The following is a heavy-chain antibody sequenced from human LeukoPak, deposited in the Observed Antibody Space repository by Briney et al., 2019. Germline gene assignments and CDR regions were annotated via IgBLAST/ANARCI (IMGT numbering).Heavy chain of an antibody. Sequence: TSETLSLTCTVSGGSISSYYWSWIRQPPGKGLEWIGHIYYSGSTNYNPSLKSRVTISVDTSKNQFSLKLSSVTAADTAVYYCARDGYSSSWPNAFDIWGQGTMVTVSS. CDR2: IYYSGST. CDR3: ARDGYSSSWPNAFDI. J-gene: IGHJ3*02. V-gene: IGHV4-59*01. CDR1: GGSISSYY. D-gene: IGHD6-13*01.